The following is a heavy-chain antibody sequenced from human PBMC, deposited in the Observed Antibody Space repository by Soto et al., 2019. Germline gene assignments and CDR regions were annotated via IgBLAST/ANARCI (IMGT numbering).Heavy chain of an antibody. CDR1: GFSLTTSGVG. CDR3: AHRRVAAVTTFDF. J-gene: IGHJ4*02. V-gene: IGHV2-5*01. D-gene: IGHD4-17*01. Sequence: VSGPTLVNPTQTLTLTCTFSGFSLTTSGVGVAWIRQPPGKALEWLALVYGNDDKRYRPSVKNRLTITKDNSRNQVVLTMANLTPVDTATYYCAHRRVAAVTTFDFWGQGSQVTVSS. CDR2: VYGNDDK.